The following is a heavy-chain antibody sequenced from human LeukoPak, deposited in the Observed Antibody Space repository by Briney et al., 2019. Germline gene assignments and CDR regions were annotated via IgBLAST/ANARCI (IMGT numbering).Heavy chain of an antibody. V-gene: IGHV4-59*12. J-gene: IGHJ5*02. CDR3: ARSTMVNTATGWFDP. CDR1: GDSISSYY. CDR2: IYNSGST. Sequence: SETLSLTCTVSGDSISSYYWSWIRQPPGKGLEWIGYIYNSGSTNYNPSLKSRVTMSVDTSKNHMSLNLSSVTAADTAMYYCARSTMVNTATGWFDPWGQGTLVTVSS. D-gene: IGHD4/OR15-4a*01.